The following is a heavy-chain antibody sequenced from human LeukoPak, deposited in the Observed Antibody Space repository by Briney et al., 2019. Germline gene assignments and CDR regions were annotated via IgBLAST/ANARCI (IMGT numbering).Heavy chain of an antibody. CDR1: GFTFSSYS. J-gene: IGHJ4*02. V-gene: IGHV3-48*01. D-gene: IGHD2-2*01. CDR3: ARDGVVAPAAMYGMDY. CDR2: ISSSSSTI. Sequence: PGGSLRLSCAASGFTFSSYSMNWVRQAPGKGLEWVSYISSSSSTIYYADSVKGRFTISRDNAKNSLYLQMNSLRAEDTAVYYCARDGVVAPAAMYGMDYWGQGTLVTVSS.